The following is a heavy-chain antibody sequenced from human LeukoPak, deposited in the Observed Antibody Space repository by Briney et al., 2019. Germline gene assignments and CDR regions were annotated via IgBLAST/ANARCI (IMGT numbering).Heavy chain of an antibody. CDR2: IYTSGST. D-gene: IGHD2-2*01. CDR1: GGSISSYY. Sequence: PSGTLSLTCTVSGGSISSYYWSWIRQPAGKGLEWIGRIYTSGSTNYNPSLKSRVTMSVDTSKNQFSLKLSSVTAADTAVYYCARDLVVPAAIDRGKNWFDPWGQGTLVTVSS. V-gene: IGHV4-4*07. CDR3: ARDLVVPAAIDRGKNWFDP. J-gene: IGHJ5*02.